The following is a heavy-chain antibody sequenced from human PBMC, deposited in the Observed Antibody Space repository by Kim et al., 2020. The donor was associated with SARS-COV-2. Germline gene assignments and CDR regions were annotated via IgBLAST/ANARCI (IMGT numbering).Heavy chain of an antibody. J-gene: IGHJ4*02. Sequence: ADAVKGRFTISRDNSKNTLYLQMNSLRAEDTAVYYCAKTLRATIMYQTDYWGQGTLVTVSS. CDR3: AKTLRATIMYQTDY. V-gene: IGHV3-30*02. D-gene: IGHD5-12*01.